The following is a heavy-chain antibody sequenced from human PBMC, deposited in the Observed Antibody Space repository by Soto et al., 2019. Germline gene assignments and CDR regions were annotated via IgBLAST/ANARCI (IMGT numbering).Heavy chain of an antibody. D-gene: IGHD2-15*01. CDR3: VRDSFPNAVFDY. Sequence: ASVKVSCKASGYTFTTYGISWVRQAPGQGLEWMGWVSTSNGNTNYLQNLQGRVTMTTDTSTTTATMDLRSLTPDDTAVYYCVRDSFPNAVFDYWSQGTLVTVSS. J-gene: IGHJ4*02. CDR1: GYTFTTYG. CDR2: VSTSNGNT. V-gene: IGHV1-18*01.